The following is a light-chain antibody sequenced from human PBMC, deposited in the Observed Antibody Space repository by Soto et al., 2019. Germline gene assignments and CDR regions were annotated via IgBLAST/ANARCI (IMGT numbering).Light chain of an antibody. J-gene: IGKJ5*01. CDR3: QQANSFPIT. Sequence: DIQMTQSPSSLSASVGDRVTITCRASQGISTFLAWYQQKPGKAPKLLIYDASSLESGVPSRFSGSGSGTEFTLTISSLQPEDFATYYCQQANSFPITFGQGTRLEIK. CDR1: QGISTF. V-gene: IGKV1-12*01. CDR2: DAS.